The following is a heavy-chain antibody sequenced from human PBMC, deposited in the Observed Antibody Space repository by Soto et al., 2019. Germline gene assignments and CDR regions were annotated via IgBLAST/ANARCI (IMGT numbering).Heavy chain of an antibody. CDR3: AREENCRGGTCYSQYFHH. Sequence: QVQLVQSGAEVKKPGASVKVSCKTSGYIFTAYSMHWVRQAPGQGLEWMGVVNPSGVSAHYAQSLEARVTLTRDTSTSTFYMELSSLRSEDTAVYYCAREENCRGGTCYSQYFHHWGQGTLVTDSS. V-gene: IGHV1-46*01. D-gene: IGHD2-15*01. J-gene: IGHJ1*01. CDR1: GYIFTAYS. CDR2: VNPSGVSA.